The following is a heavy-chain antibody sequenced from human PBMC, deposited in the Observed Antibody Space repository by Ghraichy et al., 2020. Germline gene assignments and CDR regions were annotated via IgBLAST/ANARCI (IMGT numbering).Heavy chain of an antibody. CDR1: GFSFSIYD. CDR3: ARSASYCGSTSSYDY. V-gene: IGHV3-21*06. CDR2: IYNTSRYI. Sequence: GGSLRLSCAASGFSFSIYDMNWVRQAPGKGLEWVASIYNTSRYIYYADSVMGRFIISRDDAKNSLYLQMNSLRAEDTAVYYCARSASYCGSTSSYDYWGQGILVPFSS. D-gene: IGHD2-2*01. J-gene: IGHJ4*02.